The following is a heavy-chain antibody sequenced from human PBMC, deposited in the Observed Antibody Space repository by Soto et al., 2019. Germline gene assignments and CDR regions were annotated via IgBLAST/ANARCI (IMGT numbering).Heavy chain of an antibody. Sequence: EVQVVESGGGLVQPGGSLRLSCEGSGFTFSTYNMDWVRQAPGKGLEWVSYMSNTGRTIFYADSVRGRFTISRDNAKNALFLQMNSLRDEEPAVYYCARDGNRGYDMDVWGQGTTVTVSS. J-gene: IGHJ6*02. CDR2: MSNTGRTI. V-gene: IGHV3-48*02. CDR1: GFTFSTYN. CDR3: ARDGNRGYDMDV.